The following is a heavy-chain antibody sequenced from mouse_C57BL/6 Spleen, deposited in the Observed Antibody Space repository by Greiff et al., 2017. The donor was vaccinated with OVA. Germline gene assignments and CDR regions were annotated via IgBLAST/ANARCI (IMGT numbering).Heavy chain of an antibody. J-gene: IGHJ2*01. V-gene: IGHV5-4*01. CDR1: GFTFSSYA. CDR2: ISDGGSYT. D-gene: IGHD2-1*01. CDR3: AREREKMGNFFDY. Sequence: EVKLVESGGGLVKPGGSLKLSCAASGFTFSSYAMSWVRQTPEKRLEWVATISDGGSYTYYPDNVKGRFTISRDNAKNNLYLQMSHLKSEDTAMYYCAREREKMGNFFDYWGQGTTLTVSS.